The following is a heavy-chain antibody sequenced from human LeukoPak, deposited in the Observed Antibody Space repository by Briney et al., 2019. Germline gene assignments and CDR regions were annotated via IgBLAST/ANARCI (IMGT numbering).Heavy chain of an antibody. D-gene: IGHD1-26*01. J-gene: IGHJ4*02. V-gene: IGHV3-23*01. CDR1: GLNFSSYA. CDR3: ARVRGSYYGDY. Sequence: GGSLRLSCAASGLNFSSYAMSWVRQAPGKGLEWVSVISGSGGSTYYADSVKGRFTISRDNSKNTLYLQMNSLRAEDTAVYYCARVRGSYYGDYWGQGTLVTVSS. CDR2: ISGSGGST.